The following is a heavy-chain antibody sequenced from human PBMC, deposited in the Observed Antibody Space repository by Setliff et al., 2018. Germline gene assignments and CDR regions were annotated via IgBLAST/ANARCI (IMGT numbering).Heavy chain of an antibody. Sequence: ASVKVSCKASGYNLTGYYMYWVRQAPGQGLEWMGWINPNSGGTNYAQKFQGRVSMTRDTSISTAFLELNGLRSDDTAVYYCTKDLKKWLQFGWYFDLWGRGTLVTVSS. CDR2: INPNSGGT. V-gene: IGHV1-2*02. CDR1: GYNLTGYY. D-gene: IGHD5-12*01. CDR3: TKDLKKWLQFGWYFDL. J-gene: IGHJ2*01.